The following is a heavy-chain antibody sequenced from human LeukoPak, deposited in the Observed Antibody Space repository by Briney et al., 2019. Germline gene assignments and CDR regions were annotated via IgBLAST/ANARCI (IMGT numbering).Heavy chain of an antibody. CDR1: GFTFGSYA. Sequence: LSGGSLRLSCAASGFTFGSYAMSWVRQAPGKGLEWVSAISGSGGSTYYADSVKGRFTISRDNSKNTLYLQMNSLRAEDTAVYYCARAETSLVGATHFDYWGQGTLVTVSS. CDR2: ISGSGGST. J-gene: IGHJ4*02. CDR3: ARAETSLVGATHFDY. D-gene: IGHD1-26*01. V-gene: IGHV3-23*01.